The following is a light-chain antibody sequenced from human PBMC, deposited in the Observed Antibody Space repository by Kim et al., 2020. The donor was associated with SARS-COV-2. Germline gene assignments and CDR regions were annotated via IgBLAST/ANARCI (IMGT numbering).Light chain of an antibody. Sequence: QSFTISCTGTSRDVGGYNYVSWYQQHPGKAPKLMIYDVSNRPSGVSNRFSASKSGNTASLTISGLQAEDEADYYCSSYTSSSNYVVFGGGTQLTVL. CDR1: SRDVGGYNY. CDR3: SSYTSSSNYVV. CDR2: DVS. V-gene: IGLV2-14*03. J-gene: IGLJ2*01.